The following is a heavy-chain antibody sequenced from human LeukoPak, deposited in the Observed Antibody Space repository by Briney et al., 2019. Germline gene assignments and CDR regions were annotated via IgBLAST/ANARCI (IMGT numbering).Heavy chain of an antibody. D-gene: IGHD4-17*01. CDR3: ARLDGDYDRGSCGMDV. V-gene: IGHV5-51*01. J-gene: IGHJ6*02. CDR1: GYSFTSYW. Sequence: HGESLQISCKGSGYSFTSYWIAWVRQLSGKGLEWMGIIYPGDSDTTYSPSFQGQVTISVDRSTSTAYLQWNSLKASDTAMYYCARLDGDYDRGSCGMDVWGQGTTVTVSS. CDR2: IYPGDSDT.